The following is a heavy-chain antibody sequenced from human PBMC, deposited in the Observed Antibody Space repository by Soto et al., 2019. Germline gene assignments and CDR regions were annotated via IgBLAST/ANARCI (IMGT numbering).Heavy chain of an antibody. CDR2: ISWNSGQL. Sequence: EVLLVESGGGLVQPDRPLRLSCEASGFNFENYAMHWVRQAPGKGLEWVSAISWNSGQLDYAGSVRGRLTISRDNGKNSLYLEMNSLRPDDTALYFCAKDKSTGEYSYYRYMDVWGRGTTVIVSS. J-gene: IGHJ6*03. CDR1: GFNFENYA. CDR3: AKDKSTGEYSYYRYMDV. D-gene: IGHD4-17*01. V-gene: IGHV3-9*01.